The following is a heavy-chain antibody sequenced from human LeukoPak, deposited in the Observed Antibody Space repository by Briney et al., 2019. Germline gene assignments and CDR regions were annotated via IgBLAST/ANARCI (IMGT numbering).Heavy chain of an antibody. D-gene: IGHD5-18*01. CDR2: IIPMSGTV. Sequence: GASVKVSCKASGGTFSTFGISWVRQAPGQGLEWMGGIIPMSGTVNSAQKFQGRVTITADKSTGTAYMELSSLRSDDTAVYYCARETGYAYGRAPLDYWGQGTLVTVSS. CDR3: ARETGYAYGRAPLDY. J-gene: IGHJ4*02. CDR1: GGTFSTFG. V-gene: IGHV1-69*06.